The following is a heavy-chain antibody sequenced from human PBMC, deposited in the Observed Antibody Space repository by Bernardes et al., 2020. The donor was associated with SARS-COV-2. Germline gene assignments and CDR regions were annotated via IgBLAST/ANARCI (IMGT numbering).Heavy chain of an antibody. J-gene: IGHJ5*01. Sequence: SGPTLVKPTQTLTLTCAFSGFSLNTNGVGVGWIRRPPGRALEWLSFIYWNDDKRYTPSLKTRLTINKDTSKNQVVLTMTNVDPEDSGRYFCAQISTESGSASGWFESWGQGLLVTVSS. D-gene: IGHD1-26*01. V-gene: IGHV2-5*01. CDR3: AQISTESGSASGWFES. CDR1: GFSLNTNGVG. CDR2: IYWNDDK.